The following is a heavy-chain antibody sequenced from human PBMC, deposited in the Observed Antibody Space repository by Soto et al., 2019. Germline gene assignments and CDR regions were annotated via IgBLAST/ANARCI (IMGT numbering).Heavy chain of an antibody. J-gene: IGHJ4*02. D-gene: IGHD6-13*01. CDR1: GFSLSTKYVR. CDR3: ARSITAIGTSFDS. Sequence: QITLKESGPTVVKPTQTLTLTCTVSGFSLSTKYVRVGWIRQPPGKALEWLALIYWDDAKHYSPSLMNRLTITKDTSKNQVVLTMTNVDPVDTATYYCARSITAIGTSFDSWGQGTLVTVSS. CDR2: IYWDDAK. V-gene: IGHV2-5*02.